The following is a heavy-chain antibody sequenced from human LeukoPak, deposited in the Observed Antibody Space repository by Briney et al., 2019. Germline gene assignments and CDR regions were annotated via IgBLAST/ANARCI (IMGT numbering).Heavy chain of an antibody. CDR3: GRSGDFWSGSGVAY. V-gene: IGHV3-74*01. Sequence: GGSLRLSCAASGLTFSNYWMYWVRQAPGKGLVWVSQIKSDGNITNYADSVKGRFTISRDNAKNTLFLQMNSLRAEDTAVYYCGRSGDFWSGSGVAYWGQGTLVTVSS. CDR2: IKSDGNIT. J-gene: IGHJ4*02. CDR1: GLTFSNYW. D-gene: IGHD3-3*01.